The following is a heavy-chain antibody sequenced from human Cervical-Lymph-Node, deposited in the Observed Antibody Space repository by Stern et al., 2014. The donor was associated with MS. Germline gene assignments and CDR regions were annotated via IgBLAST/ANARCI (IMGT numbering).Heavy chain of an antibody. CDR2: MSSSIMVT. CDR3: ARDGQLGPGFDA. J-gene: IGHJ5*02. Sequence: EDQLVESGGALVQPGGSLRLSCSASGFNFSRYSMNWVRQAPGKGLEWVSYMSSSIMVTYDADSVEGRFTISRDNAKNSLYLQMHSLRDEDTAVYYCARDGQLGPGFDAWGQGTLVTVSS. V-gene: IGHV3-48*02. D-gene: IGHD6-6*01. CDR1: GFNFSRYS.